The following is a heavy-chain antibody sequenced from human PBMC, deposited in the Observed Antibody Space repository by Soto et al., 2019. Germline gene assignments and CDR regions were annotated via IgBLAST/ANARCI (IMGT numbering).Heavy chain of an antibody. CDR2: ISGSGGST. CDR3: ARPIQLWSLQYYFDY. Sequence: PGGSLRLSCAASGFTFSSYAMSWVRQAPGKGLEWVSAISGSGGSTYYADSVKGRFTISRDNSKNTLYLQMNSLRAEDTAVYYCARPIQLWSLQYYFDYWGQGTLVTVSS. CDR1: GFTFSSYA. J-gene: IGHJ4*02. V-gene: IGHV3-23*01. D-gene: IGHD5-18*01.